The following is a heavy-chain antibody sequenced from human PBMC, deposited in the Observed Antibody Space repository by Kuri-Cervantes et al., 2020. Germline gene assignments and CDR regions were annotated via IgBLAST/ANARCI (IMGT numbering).Heavy chain of an antibody. CDR2: ISYDGSNK. V-gene: IGHV3-30-3*01. Sequence: GGSLRLSCAASGFTFSDYYMSWVRQAPGKGLEWVAVISYDGSNKYYADSVKGRFTISRDNSKNTLYLQMNSLRAEDTAVYYCATLYSSGAGVDYWGQGTLVTVSS. D-gene: IGHD6-19*01. CDR1: GFTFSDYY. CDR3: ATLYSSGAGVDY. J-gene: IGHJ4*02.